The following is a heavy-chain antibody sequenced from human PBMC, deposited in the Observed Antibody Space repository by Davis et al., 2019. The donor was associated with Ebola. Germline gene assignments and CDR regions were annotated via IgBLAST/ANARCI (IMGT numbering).Heavy chain of an antibody. CDR2: IFPGDSDT. Sequence: GESLKISCKGSGYSFYNYWLGWVRQIPGKGLEWMGVIFPGDSDTRYNPSFQGRVTISVDKSITTAYLQWISLNVSDTAIYYCARHRGSDSRSWFDPWGQGTLVTVSS. J-gene: IGHJ5*02. CDR1: GYSFYNYW. V-gene: IGHV5-51*01. CDR3: ARHRGSDSRSWFDP. D-gene: IGHD2-21*02.